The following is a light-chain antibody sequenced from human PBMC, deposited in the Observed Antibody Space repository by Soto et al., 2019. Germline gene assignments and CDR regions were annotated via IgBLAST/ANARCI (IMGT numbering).Light chain of an antibody. CDR3: TSYSSSSTPRV. CDR1: SSDVGGYNY. Sequence: QSALTQPASVSGSPGQSITIPCTGTSSDVGGYNYVSWYQQHPGKAPKLMIYEVSYRPSGVSNRFSGSKSGNTASLTISGLQAEDEADYYCTSYSSSSTPRVFGGGTKLTVL. CDR2: EVS. V-gene: IGLV2-14*01. J-gene: IGLJ3*02.